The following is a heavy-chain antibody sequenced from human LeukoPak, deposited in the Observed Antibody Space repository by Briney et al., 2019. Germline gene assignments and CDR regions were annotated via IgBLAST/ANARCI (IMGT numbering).Heavy chain of an antibody. CDR3: ARGGAYSYGYGYYYYYAMDV. CDR1: GFTVSTNY. D-gene: IGHD5-18*01. J-gene: IGHJ6*02. V-gene: IGHV3-66*01. Sequence: PGGSLRLSCAASGFTVSTNYMSWVRQAPGKGLEWVSIIYSGGSTYYADSVKGRFTISRDNSKNTVYLQMNRLRAEDTAVYYCARGGAYSYGYGYYYYYAMDVWGQGTTVTVSS. CDR2: IYSGGST.